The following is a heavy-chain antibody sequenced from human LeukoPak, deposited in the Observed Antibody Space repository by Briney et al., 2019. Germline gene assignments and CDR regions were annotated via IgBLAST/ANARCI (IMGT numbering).Heavy chain of an antibody. CDR2: IIPIFGTA. D-gene: IGHD1-1*01. Sequence: SVKVSCKASGGTFSSYAISWVRQAPGQGLEWMGGIIPIFGTANYAQKFQGRVTITADESASTAYMELSSLRSEDTAVYYCARGLDDIDWFDPWGQGTLVTVSS. V-gene: IGHV1-69*13. J-gene: IGHJ5*02. CDR3: ARGLDDIDWFDP. CDR1: GGTFSSYA.